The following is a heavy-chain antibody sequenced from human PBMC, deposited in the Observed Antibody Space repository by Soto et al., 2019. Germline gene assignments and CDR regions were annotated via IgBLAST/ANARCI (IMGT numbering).Heavy chain of an antibody. D-gene: IGHD3-10*01. V-gene: IGHV3-23*01. Sequence: PGGSLTLSCAACGLTLSRYSRTWVRQTPGKGLEWVSGIGGGGVDTYHADSVKGRFTISRDNSKNTLYLQMNSLRAEDTAVYYCAKDAVPYNGQWDWFDLWGQGTLVTVSS. J-gene: IGHJ5*02. CDR2: IGGGGVDT. CDR1: GLTLSRYS. CDR3: AKDAVPYNGQWDWFDL.